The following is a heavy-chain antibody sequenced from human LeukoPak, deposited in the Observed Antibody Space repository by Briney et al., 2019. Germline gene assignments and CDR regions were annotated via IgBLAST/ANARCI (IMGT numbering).Heavy chain of an antibody. CDR3: ARDTGIAAAAPRWFDP. Sequence: GASVKVSCKASGYTFTSYGISWVRQAPGQGLEWMGLISAYNGNTNYAQKLQGRVTMTTDTSTSTAYMELRSLRSDDTAVYYCARDTGIAAAAPRWFDPWGQGTLVTVSS. J-gene: IGHJ5*02. CDR2: ISAYNGNT. CDR1: GYTFTSYG. D-gene: IGHD6-13*01. V-gene: IGHV1-18*04.